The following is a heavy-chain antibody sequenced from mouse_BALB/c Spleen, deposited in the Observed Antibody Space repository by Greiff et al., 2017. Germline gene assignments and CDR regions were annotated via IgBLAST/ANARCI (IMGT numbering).Heavy chain of an antibody. J-gene: IGHJ4*01. V-gene: IGHV5-4*02. D-gene: IGHD2-1*01. CDR1: GFTFSDYY. CDR2: ISDGGSYT. CDR3: ARESTYAMDY. Sequence: EVQGVESGGGLVKPGGSLKLSCAASGFTFSDYYMYWVRQTPEKRLEWVATISDGGSYTYYPDSVKGRFTISRDNAKNNLYLQMSSLKSEDTAMYYCARESTYAMDYWGQGTSVTVSS.